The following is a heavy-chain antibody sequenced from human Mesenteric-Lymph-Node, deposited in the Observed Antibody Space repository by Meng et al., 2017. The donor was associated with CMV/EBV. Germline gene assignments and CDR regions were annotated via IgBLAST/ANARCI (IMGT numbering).Heavy chain of an antibody. V-gene: IGHV5-51*01. CDR3: ARQAYDSSGHYYFDY. D-gene: IGHD3-22*01. CDR2: IYPGDSDT. CDR1: GYSFTSYW. Sequence: GESLKISCKGSGYSFTSYWIDWVRQMPGKGLEWMGIIYPGDSDTRYSPSFQGQVTISADKSISTAYLQWSSLKASDTAMYYCARQAYDSSGHYYFDYWGQGTLVTVSS. J-gene: IGHJ4*02.